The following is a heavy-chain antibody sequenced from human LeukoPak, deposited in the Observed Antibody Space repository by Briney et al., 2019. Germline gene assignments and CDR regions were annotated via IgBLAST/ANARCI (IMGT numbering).Heavy chain of an antibody. V-gene: IGHV3-23*01. Sequence: GGSLRLSCAASGFTFSSYAMSWVRQAPGKGLEWVSAISGSGGSTYYADSVKGRFTISRDNSKNTLYLQMNSLRAEDTAVYYCAKDLLRDDYGDYVGRLLYYYYGMDVWGQGTTVTVSS. CDR2: ISGSGGST. D-gene: IGHD4-17*01. CDR3: AKDLLRDDYGDYVGRLLYYYYGMDV. J-gene: IGHJ6*02. CDR1: GFTFSSYA.